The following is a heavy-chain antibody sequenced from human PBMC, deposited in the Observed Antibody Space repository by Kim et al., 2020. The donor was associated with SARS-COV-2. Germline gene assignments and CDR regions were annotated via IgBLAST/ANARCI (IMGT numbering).Heavy chain of an antibody. CDR3: ARGSNYEAVFDY. V-gene: IGHV3-11*05. Sequence: GGSLRLSCAASGFTFSDYYMSWIRQAPGKGLEWVSYISSSSSYTNYADSVKGRFTISRDNAKKSLYLQMNSLRAEDTAVYYCARGSNYEAVFDYWGQGTLVTVSS. J-gene: IGHJ4*02. CDR2: ISSSSSYT. CDR1: GFTFSDYY. D-gene: IGHD1-7*01.